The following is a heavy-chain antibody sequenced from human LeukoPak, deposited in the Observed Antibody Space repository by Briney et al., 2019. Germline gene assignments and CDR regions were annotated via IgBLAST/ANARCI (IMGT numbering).Heavy chain of an antibody. Sequence: GGSLRLSCAASGLSFSSFAMSWVRQGPARGLEWVSSMRGNGETFYADSVKGRSTLSSDSSRNTVYFQLNNLRVEDTAIYYCARASWVSSTDAVRWGQGTLVTVSS. CDR1: GLSFSSFA. CDR2: MRGNGET. CDR3: ARASWVSSTDAVR. D-gene: IGHD3-16*01. V-gene: IGHV3-23*01. J-gene: IGHJ4*02.